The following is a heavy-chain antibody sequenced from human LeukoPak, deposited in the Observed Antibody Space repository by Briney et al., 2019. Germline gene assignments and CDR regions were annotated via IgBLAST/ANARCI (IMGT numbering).Heavy chain of an antibody. Sequence: GGSLRLSCVASGFTFSSYALSWVRQAPGKGLDWVSSVSTSGGTTYSADSVKGRFTISRDNSKNTLYLQMNSLRAEDTAVFYCARSSRRVGASTPYYYYFYMDVWGKGTTVTVSS. CDR2: VSTSGGTT. V-gene: IGHV3-23*01. CDR1: GFTFSSYA. J-gene: IGHJ6*03. D-gene: IGHD1-26*01. CDR3: ARSSRRVGASTPYYYYFYMDV.